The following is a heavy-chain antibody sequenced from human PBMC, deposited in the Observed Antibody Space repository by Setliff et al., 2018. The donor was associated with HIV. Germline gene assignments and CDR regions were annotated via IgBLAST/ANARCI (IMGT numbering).Heavy chain of an antibody. D-gene: IGHD3-16*01. CDR1: GFTFSTSA. Sequence: LKISCAASGFTFSTSAMHWVRQAPGKGLEWVAVISYAGSNEYYGDSVKGRFTISRDNSKNTLFLQMNSLRVEDTAVYYCMRGPRLGPVDVWGKGATVTVSS. J-gene: IGHJ6*04. CDR3: MRGPRLGPVDV. V-gene: IGHV3-30*04. CDR2: ISYAGSNE.